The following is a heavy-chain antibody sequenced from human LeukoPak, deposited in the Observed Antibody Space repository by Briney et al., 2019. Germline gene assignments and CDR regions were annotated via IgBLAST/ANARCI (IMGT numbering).Heavy chain of an antibody. CDR1: GFTFSSYG. J-gene: IGHJ6*03. D-gene: IGHD6-13*01. V-gene: IGHV3-30*19. Sequence: GGSLRLSCAASGFTFSSYGMHWVRQAPGKGLEWVAFISYDGSYTYYAGSVKGRFTISRDNSKNILYLQMNSLGVEDTAVYYCARELRDYSSSWLGDYYYYYMDVWGKGTTVTVSS. CDR2: ISYDGSYT. CDR3: ARELRDYSSSWLGDYYYYYMDV.